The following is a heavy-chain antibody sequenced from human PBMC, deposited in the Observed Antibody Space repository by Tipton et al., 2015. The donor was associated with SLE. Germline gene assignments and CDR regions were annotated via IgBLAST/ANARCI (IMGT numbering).Heavy chain of an antibody. CDR1: GGSISSTSYY. CDR2: IYYSGST. CDR3: ARSYSSTWLLFDY. D-gene: IGHD6-13*01. V-gene: IGHV4-39*01. Sequence: VSGGSISSTSYYWGWIRQPPGKGLEWIGSIYYSGSTYYNPSLKSRVTISVDTSKNQFSLKLSSVTAADTAAYYCARSYSSTWLLFDYWGQGTLVTVSS. J-gene: IGHJ4*02.